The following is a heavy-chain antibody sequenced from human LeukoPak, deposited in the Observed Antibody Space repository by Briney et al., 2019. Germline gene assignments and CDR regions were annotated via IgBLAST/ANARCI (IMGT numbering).Heavy chain of an antibody. J-gene: IGHJ3*02. Sequence: SETLSLTCTVSGGSISSSYWSWIRQPPGKGLEWIGYIYYSGSTNYNPSLKSRVTISVDTSKNQFSLKLSSVTAADTAVYYCATLTYCSGGSCYSRGAFDIWGQGTMVTVSS. CDR1: GGSISSSY. CDR3: ATLTYCSGGSCYSRGAFDI. D-gene: IGHD2-15*01. CDR2: IYYSGST. V-gene: IGHV4-59*01.